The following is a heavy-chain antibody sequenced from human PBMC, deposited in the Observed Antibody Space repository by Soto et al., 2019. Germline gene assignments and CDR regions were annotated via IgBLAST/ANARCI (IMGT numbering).Heavy chain of an antibody. V-gene: IGHV1-58*01. CDR3: AAIGVSGADY. CDR2: IVVGSGNT. D-gene: IGHD1-26*01. Sequence: QMQLVQSGPEVKKPGTSVKVSCKASGFTFTSSAVQWVRQARGQRLEWIGWIVVGSGNTNYAQKFQERVTIPRDMSTSTAYMELSSLRSEDTAVYYCAAIGVSGADYWGQGTLVTVPS. CDR1: GFTFTSSA. J-gene: IGHJ4*02.